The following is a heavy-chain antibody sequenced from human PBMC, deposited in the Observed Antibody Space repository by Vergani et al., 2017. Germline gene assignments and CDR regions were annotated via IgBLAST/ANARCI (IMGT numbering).Heavy chain of an antibody. D-gene: IGHD3-9*01. Sequence: QVQLHESGPGLAKPSETLFLTCTVSGASISSYYWNWIRQSPGKGPEWIGSFYHSGGTSYNPSLNSRVTMSVDTSKNQFSLKLRSVTAADTAVYFCARVMYRDEASTGYRLEGMDIWGQGTTVTISS. CDR1: GASISSYY. CDR3: ARVMYRDEASTGYRLEGMDI. J-gene: IGHJ6*02. CDR2: FYHSGGT. V-gene: IGHV4-59*01.